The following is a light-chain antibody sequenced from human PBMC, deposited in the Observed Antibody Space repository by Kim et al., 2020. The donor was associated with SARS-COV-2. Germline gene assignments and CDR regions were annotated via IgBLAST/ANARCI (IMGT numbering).Light chain of an antibody. Sequence: SPGERATLSCRASQSVSSYLAWYQQKPGQAPRLLIYEASIRATGNPTRFSGSGSGTDFTLTISSLEPEDFAVYYCQQRSNWPPITFGQGTRRGIK. V-gene: IGKV3-11*01. CDR1: QSVSSY. CDR2: EAS. CDR3: QQRSNWPPIT. J-gene: IGKJ5*01.